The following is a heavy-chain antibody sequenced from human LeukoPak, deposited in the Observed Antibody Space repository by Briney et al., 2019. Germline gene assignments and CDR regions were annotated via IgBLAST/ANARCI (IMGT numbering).Heavy chain of an antibody. CDR3: ARESQREPGAFDI. D-gene: IGHD1-1*01. Sequence: SETLSLTCTVSGGSISSYYWSWIRQPPGKGLVWIGYIYYSGSTNYNPSLKSRVTISVDTSKNQFSLKLSSVTAADTAVYYCARESQREPGAFDIWAKGQWSPSLQ. J-gene: IGHJ3*02. CDR2: IYYSGST. V-gene: IGHV4-59*01. CDR1: GGSISSYY.